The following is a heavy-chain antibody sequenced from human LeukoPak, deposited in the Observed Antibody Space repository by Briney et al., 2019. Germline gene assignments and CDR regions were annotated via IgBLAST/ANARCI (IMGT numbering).Heavy chain of an antibody. CDR1: EFTFSSYE. Sequence: GGSLRLSCAASEFTFSSYEMNWVRQAPGKGLEWVSYISSSGSAMYYADSVKDRFTISRDNTKNSLYLLMNSLRAEDTAVYYCARGFRLDYWGQGTLVTVSS. D-gene: IGHD3-10*01. J-gene: IGHJ4*02. CDR3: ARGFRLDY. CDR2: ISSSGSAM. V-gene: IGHV3-48*03.